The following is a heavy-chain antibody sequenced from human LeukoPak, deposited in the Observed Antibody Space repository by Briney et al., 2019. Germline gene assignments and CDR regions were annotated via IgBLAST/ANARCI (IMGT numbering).Heavy chain of an antibody. CDR1: GGTFSSYA. J-gene: IGHJ4*02. D-gene: IGHD3-3*01. CDR3: ASFGVVII. V-gene: IGHV1-24*01. Sequence: ASVKVSCKASGGTFSSYAISWVRQAPGKGLEWMGGFDPEDGETIYAQKFQSRVTMTEDTSTDTAYMELSSLRSEDTAVYYCASFGVVIIWGQGTLVTVSS. CDR2: FDPEDGET.